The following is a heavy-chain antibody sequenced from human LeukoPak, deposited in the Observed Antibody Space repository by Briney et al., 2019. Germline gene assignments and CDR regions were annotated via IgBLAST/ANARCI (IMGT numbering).Heavy chain of an antibody. D-gene: IGHD3-10*01. Sequence: SVKVSCKASGGTFSSYTISWVRQAPGQGLEWMGRIIPIFGTANYAQKFQGRVTITTDESTSTAYMELSSLRSEDTAVYYCARAGYYGSGSYYNVLSDAFDIWGQGTMVTVSS. J-gene: IGHJ3*02. CDR1: GGTFSSYT. CDR3: ARAGYYGSGSYYNVLSDAFDI. CDR2: IIPIFGTA. V-gene: IGHV1-69*05.